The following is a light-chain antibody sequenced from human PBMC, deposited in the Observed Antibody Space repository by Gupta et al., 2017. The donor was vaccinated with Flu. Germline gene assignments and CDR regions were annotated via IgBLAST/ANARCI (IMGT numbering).Light chain of an antibody. J-gene: IGLJ1*01. V-gene: IGLV2-23*01. CDR3: CSYAGSSTYV. CDR1: SSDVGSYNL. Sequence: QSALPPPPPLSGSPGQSITISCTGTSSDVGSYNLVSWYQQHPGKAPKLMIYEGSKRPSGVSNRFSGSKSGNTASLTISGLQAEDEADYYCCSYAGSSTYVFGTGTKVTVL. CDR2: EGS.